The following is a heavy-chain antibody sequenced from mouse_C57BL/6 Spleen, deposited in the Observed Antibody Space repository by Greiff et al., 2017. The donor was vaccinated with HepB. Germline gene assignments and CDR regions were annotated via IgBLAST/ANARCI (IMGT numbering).Heavy chain of an antibody. CDR1: GYTFTSYW. CDR3: AREGAYYGSYYYAMDY. D-gene: IGHD1-1*01. V-gene: IGHV1-69*01. Sequence: QVQLQQPGAELVMPGASVKLSCKASGYTFTSYWMHWVKQRPGQGLEWIGEIDPSDSYTNYNQKFKGKSTLTVDKSSSTAYMQLSSLTSEDSAVYYCAREGAYYGSYYYAMDYWGQGTSVTVSS. J-gene: IGHJ4*01. CDR2: IDPSDSYT.